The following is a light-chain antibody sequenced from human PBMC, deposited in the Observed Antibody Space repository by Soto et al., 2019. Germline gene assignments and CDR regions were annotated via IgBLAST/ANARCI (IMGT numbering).Light chain of an antibody. Sequence: QSALTQPRSVSGSPGQSVTISCTGTSSDVGGYNYVSWYQQHPGKAPKLMIYDVSKRPSEVPDRFSGSKSGNTASLTISGLQAEDEADYYCCSYAGSYTPFYVFGTGTKLTVL. CDR3: CSYAGSYTPFYV. CDR1: SSDVGGYNY. J-gene: IGLJ1*01. V-gene: IGLV2-11*01. CDR2: DVS.